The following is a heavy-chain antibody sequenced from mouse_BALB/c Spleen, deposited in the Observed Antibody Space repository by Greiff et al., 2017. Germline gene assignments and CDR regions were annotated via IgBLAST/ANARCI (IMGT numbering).Heavy chain of an antibody. V-gene: IGHV5-6-5*01. D-gene: IGHD2-3*01. Sequence: EVHLVESGGGLVKPGGSLKLSCAASGFTFSSYAMSWVRQTPEKRLEWVASISSGGSTYYPDSVKGRFTISRDNARNILYLQMSSLRSEDTAMYYCARDYDGPWFAYWGQGTLVTVSA. CDR1: GFTFSSYA. CDR2: ISSGGST. J-gene: IGHJ3*01. CDR3: ARDYDGPWFAY.